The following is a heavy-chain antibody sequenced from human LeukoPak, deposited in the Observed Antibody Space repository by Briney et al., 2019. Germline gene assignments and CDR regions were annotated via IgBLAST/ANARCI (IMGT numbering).Heavy chain of an antibody. J-gene: IGHJ3*02. CDR1: AFTFSTYS. Sequence: GRSLRLSCAASAFTFSTYSMHWVRQAPGKGLEWVAAISYDGPNKNYADSVKGRFTISRDNAKNSLYLQMNSLRAEDTAVYYCARDIYGDYIHAFDIWGQGTMVTVSS. CDR3: ARDIYGDYIHAFDI. CDR2: ISYDGPNK. V-gene: IGHV3-30*04. D-gene: IGHD4-17*01.